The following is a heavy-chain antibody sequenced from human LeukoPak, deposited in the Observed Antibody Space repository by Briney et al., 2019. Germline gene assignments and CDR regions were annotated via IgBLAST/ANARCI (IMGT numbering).Heavy chain of an antibody. CDR3: ARAERRVYSGYDLGY. V-gene: IGHV1-2*02. J-gene: IGHJ4*02. D-gene: IGHD5-12*01. Sequence: ASVKVSCKASGYTFTGYYMHWVRQAPGQGLEWMGWINPNSGGTNYAQKFQGRFTMTRYTSISTAYMERSRLRSDDTAVYSCARAERRVYSGYDLGYWGQGTLVTVSS. CDR2: INPNSGGT. CDR1: GYTFTGYY.